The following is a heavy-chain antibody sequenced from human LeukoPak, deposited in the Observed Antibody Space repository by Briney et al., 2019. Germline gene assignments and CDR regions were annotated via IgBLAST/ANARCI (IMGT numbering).Heavy chain of an antibody. CDR1: GYTLTELS. CDR2: INPNSGGT. Sequence: ASVKVSCKVSGYTLTELSMHWVRQAPGKGLEWMGWINPNSGGTNYAQKFQGRVTMTRDTSISTAYMELSRLRSDDTAVYYCARCDIAAPGEDYWGQGTLVTVSS. V-gene: IGHV1-2*02. CDR3: ARCDIAAPGEDY. D-gene: IGHD6-6*01. J-gene: IGHJ4*02.